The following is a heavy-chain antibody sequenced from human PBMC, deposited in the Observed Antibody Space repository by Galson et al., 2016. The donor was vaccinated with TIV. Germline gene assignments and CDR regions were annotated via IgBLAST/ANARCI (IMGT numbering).Heavy chain of an antibody. CDR2: VYTSGEL. Sequence: SETLSLTCTVSGASITSYYWSWIRQPAGKGLEWIGRVYTSGELNYNPSLRGRVILSVDTSKNQFSLKVTSVTAADTAVYYCAGRDYWGQGILVTVSS. CDR3: AGRDY. CDR1: GASITSYY. J-gene: IGHJ4*02. V-gene: IGHV4-4*07.